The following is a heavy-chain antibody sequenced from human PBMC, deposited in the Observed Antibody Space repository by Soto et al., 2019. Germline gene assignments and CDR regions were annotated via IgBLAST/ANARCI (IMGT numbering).Heavy chain of an antibody. CDR2: IIPILGIA. Sequence: QVQLVQSGAEVKKPGSSVKVSCKASGGTFSSYTISWVRQAPGQGLEWMGRIIPILGIANYAQKFQGRVTITADKSTSTAYMELSSVRSEDTAVYYCARAERIAARDYWGQGTLVTVSS. J-gene: IGHJ4*02. V-gene: IGHV1-69*02. CDR3: ARAERIAARDY. CDR1: GGTFSSYT. D-gene: IGHD6-6*01.